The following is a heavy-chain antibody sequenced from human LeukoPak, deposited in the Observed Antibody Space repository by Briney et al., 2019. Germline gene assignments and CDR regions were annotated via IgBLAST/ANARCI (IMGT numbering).Heavy chain of an antibody. V-gene: IGHV4-34*01. D-gene: IGHD3-22*01. CDR2: INHGGSN. J-gene: IGHJ4*02. Sequence: SSTLSLTCAVYGGSFSGYFWTWIRQPPGKGLEWIGEINHGGSNEYTPSLKSLSTIDLDTSKNHFSLKLCSLTAADTAVYYCARGPPLTYDGSGYDFFDYGGQGTLVTASP. CDR1: GGSFSGYF. CDR3: ARGPPLTYDGSGYDFFDY.